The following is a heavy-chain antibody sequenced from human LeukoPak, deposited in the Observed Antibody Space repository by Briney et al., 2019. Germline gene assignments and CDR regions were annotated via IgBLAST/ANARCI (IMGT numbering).Heavy chain of an antibody. CDR2: IYPGDSDT. CDR3: ARLWMLAAAGTAPDY. J-gene: IGHJ4*02. V-gene: IGHV5-51*01. D-gene: IGHD6-13*01. CDR1: GYSFTSYW. Sequence: GESLKISCKGSGYSFTSYWIGWVRQMPGKGLEWMGIIYPGDSDTRYSPSFQGQVTISADKSISTAYLQWSSLKASDTAMYYCARLWMLAAAGTAPDYWGQGTLVTVSS.